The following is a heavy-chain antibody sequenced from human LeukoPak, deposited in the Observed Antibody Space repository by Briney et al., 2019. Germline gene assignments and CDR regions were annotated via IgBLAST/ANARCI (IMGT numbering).Heavy chain of an antibody. V-gene: IGHV3-7*01. CDR3: TRDFGSGVVVTAIVD. Sequence: PGGSLRLSCAASGFTFSNYWMSWVRQAPGKGLEWVANIKPDGSEKYYVDSVEGRFTISRDNAKNSLFLQMNSLRAEDTATYYCTRDFGSGVVVTAIVDWGRGTLVTVSS. CDR2: IKPDGSEK. CDR1: GFTFSNYW. J-gene: IGHJ4*02. D-gene: IGHD2-21*02.